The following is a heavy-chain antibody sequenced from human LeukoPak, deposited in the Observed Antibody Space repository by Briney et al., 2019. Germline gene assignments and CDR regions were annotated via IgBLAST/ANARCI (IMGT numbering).Heavy chain of an antibody. V-gene: IGHV3-23*01. CDR3: AKSPYGDYSIDY. D-gene: IGHD4-17*01. J-gene: IGHJ4*02. Sequence: GGSLRLSCAASGFTFSSYAMRWVRQGPGKGLEWVSAISGSGGSTYYADSVKGRFTISRDNSKNTLYLQMNSLRAEDTAVYYCAKSPYGDYSIDYWGQGTLVTVSS. CDR1: GFTFSSYA. CDR2: ISGSGGST.